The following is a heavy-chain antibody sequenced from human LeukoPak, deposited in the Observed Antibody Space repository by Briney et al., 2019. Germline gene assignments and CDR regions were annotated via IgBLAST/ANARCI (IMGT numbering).Heavy chain of an antibody. Sequence: GGSLRLSCAASGFTFSTYTMNWVRQAPGKGLEWVSSIGSSSTFLFYADSVRGRFTISRDNAKNSLYLQMNSLRAEDTAVYYCAKGKRTTARGYYYMDVWGKGTTVTVSS. D-gene: IGHD6-25*01. CDR2: IGSSSTFL. CDR1: GFTFSTYT. CDR3: AKGKRTTARGYYYMDV. J-gene: IGHJ6*03. V-gene: IGHV3-21*04.